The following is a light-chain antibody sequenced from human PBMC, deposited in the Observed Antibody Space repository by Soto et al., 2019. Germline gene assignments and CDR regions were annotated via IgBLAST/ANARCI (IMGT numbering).Light chain of an antibody. Sequence: QSALTQPPSASGSPGQSVTISCTGTSSDVGGYNYVSWYQQHSGKATKLMIYEVSNRPSEVSNRFSGSKSVNTATLTISGLQAEDEADYYCSSYTSSSTLVFGTGTKVTVL. CDR3: SSYTSSSTLV. J-gene: IGLJ1*01. CDR1: SSDVGGYNY. V-gene: IGLV2-14*01. CDR2: EVS.